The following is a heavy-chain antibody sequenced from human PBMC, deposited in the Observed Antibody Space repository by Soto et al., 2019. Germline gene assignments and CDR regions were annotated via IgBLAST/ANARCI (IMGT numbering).Heavy chain of an antibody. V-gene: IGHV1-69*13. CDR1: GGTFSSYA. CDR2: IIPIFGTA. D-gene: IGHD5-12*01. CDR3: ARDVKDGYNSFDY. Sequence: GASVKVSCKASGGTFSSYAISWVRQAPGQGLEWMGGIIPIFGTANYAQKFQGRVTITADESTSTAYMEPSSLRSEDTAVYYCARDVKDGYNSFDYWGQGTLVTVSS. J-gene: IGHJ4*02.